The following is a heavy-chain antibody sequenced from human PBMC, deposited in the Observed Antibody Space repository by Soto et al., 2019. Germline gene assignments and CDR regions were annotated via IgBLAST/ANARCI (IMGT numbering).Heavy chain of an antibody. CDR1: GGSISSSSYY. CDR2: IYYSGST. J-gene: IGHJ4*02. Sequence: SETLSLTCTVSGGSISSSSYYWGWIRQPPGKGLEWIGSIYYSGSTYYNPSLKSRVTISVDTSKNQFSLKLSSVTAADTAVYYCAGGGFGVARDYWGQGTLVTVSS. D-gene: IGHD3-3*01. V-gene: IGHV4-39*07. CDR3: AGGGFGVARDY.